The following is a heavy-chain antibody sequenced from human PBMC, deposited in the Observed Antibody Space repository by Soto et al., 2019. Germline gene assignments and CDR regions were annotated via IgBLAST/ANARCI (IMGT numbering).Heavy chain of an antibody. D-gene: IGHD1-7*01. CDR3: ARVSSGTTIDY. CDR1: GYTSTGYY. Sequence: ASVKVSCKASGYTSTGYYMHWVRQAPGQGLEWMGWINPNSGGTNYAQKFQGRVTMTRDTSISTAYMELSRLSSDDTAVYYCARVSSGTTIDYWGQGTLVTVSS. V-gene: IGHV1-2*02. CDR2: INPNSGGT. J-gene: IGHJ4*02.